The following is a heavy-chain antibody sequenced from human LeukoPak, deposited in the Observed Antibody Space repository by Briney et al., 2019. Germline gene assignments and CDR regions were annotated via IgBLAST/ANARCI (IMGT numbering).Heavy chain of an antibody. D-gene: IGHD6-6*01. J-gene: IGHJ5*02. V-gene: IGHV4-34*01. CDR1: GGAFSAYY. Sequence: SETLSPTCAVYGGAFSAYYWSWIRQPPGKGLKWMGEINHSGSTNYNPPPKSRVTISVDTSKNQFSLKLSSVTAADTAVYYCARGYSSSAYNLFDPWGQGTLVTVSS. CDR3: ARGYSSSAYNLFDP. CDR2: INHSGST.